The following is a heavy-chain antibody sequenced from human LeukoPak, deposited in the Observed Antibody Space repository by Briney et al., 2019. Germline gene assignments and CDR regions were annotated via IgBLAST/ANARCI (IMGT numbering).Heavy chain of an antibody. Sequence: ASVKVSCKASGYTFTSYYMHWVRQAPGQGLEWMGIINPSGGSTSYAQKFQGRVTMTRNTSISTAYMELSSLRSEDTAVYYCARGQWLAFDYWGQGTLVTVSS. CDR3: ARGQWLAFDY. CDR1: GYTFTSYY. V-gene: IGHV1-46*01. CDR2: INPSGGST. D-gene: IGHD6-19*01. J-gene: IGHJ4*02.